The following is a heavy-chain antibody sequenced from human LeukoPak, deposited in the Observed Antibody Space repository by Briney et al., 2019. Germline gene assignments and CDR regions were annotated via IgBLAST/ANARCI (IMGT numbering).Heavy chain of an antibody. CDR1: GYASSAYG. J-gene: IGHJ4*02. CDR2: ISGYHYNT. V-gene: IGHV1-18*01. D-gene: IGHD5-12*01. CDR3: ARDKSVATAPRHPFDY. Sequence: ASVKVSCKPSGYASSAYGISWVRQAPGRGLEWLGWISGYHYNTNYAQMFRGRVTMTIDTSTITAYMELRSLTSDDTAVYYCARDKSVATAPRHPFDYWGQGTLITVSS.